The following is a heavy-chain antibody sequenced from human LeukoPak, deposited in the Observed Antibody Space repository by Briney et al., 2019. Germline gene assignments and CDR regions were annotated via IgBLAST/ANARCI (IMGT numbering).Heavy chain of an antibody. Sequence: SETLSLTCTVSGGSLSSSCYYWGWIRQPPGKGLEWLGSVFHSGDTYYNLPLKSRVTVSVETSKNQIYLKVFSVTAADTAVYYCGRHRPQVDPFDYWGQGTLVTVSS. J-gene: IGHJ4*02. D-gene: IGHD5-12*01. CDR1: GGSLSSSCYY. V-gene: IGHV4-39*01. CDR2: VFHSGDT. CDR3: GRHRPQVDPFDY.